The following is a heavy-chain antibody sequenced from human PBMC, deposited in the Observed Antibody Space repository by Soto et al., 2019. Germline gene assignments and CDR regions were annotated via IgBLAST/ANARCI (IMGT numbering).Heavy chain of an antibody. CDR3: TTDPSSDDYGDYEDYYYYGMDV. CDR1: GFTFSNAW. V-gene: IGHV3-15*01. D-gene: IGHD4-17*01. J-gene: IGHJ6*02. CDR2: IKSKTDGGTT. Sequence: EVQLVESGGGLVKPGGSLRLSCAASGFTFSNAWMSWVRQAPGKGLEWVGRIKSKTDGGTTDYAAPVKGRFTISRDDSKNTLYLQMNSLKTEDTAVYYCTTDPSSDDYGDYEDYYYYGMDVWGQGTTVTVSS.